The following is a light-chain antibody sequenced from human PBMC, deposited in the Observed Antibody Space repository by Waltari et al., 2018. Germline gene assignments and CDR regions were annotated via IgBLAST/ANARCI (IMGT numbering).Light chain of an antibody. Sequence: QSALTQPPSASGSPGQSVTISCTGTSSDIGTYNYVSWYQQPPGKAPKVMIYEVSKRPPGVPVRFPGAKSGNSASRTFSGLQAEDEADYYCNSYAGSTTWVFGGGTKLTVL. V-gene: IGLV2-8*01. CDR1: SSDIGTYNY. CDR2: EVS. J-gene: IGLJ2*01. CDR3: NSYAGSTTWV.